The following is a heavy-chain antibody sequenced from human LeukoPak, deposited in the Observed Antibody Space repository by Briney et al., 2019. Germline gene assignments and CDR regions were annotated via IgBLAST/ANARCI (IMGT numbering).Heavy chain of an antibody. CDR2: IYYTVTN. CDR3: VRHVHSLVTD. J-gene: IGHJ4*02. Sequence: SETLCLSCTVSGGSMTSSGYYWGWVRPPPGEGLECIGSIYYTVTNYSRSTVKCQITLSLKTTQFSLKLTAVCAAATAVYFCVRHVHSLVTDWGQGILVTVSS. V-gene: IGHV4-39*07. D-gene: IGHD2-21*02. CDR1: GGSMTSSGYY.